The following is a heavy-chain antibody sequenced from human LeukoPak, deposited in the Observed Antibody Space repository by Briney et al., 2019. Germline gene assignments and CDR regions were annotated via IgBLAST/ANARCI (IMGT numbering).Heavy chain of an antibody. CDR2: ISSGGSTI. J-gene: IGHJ4*02. CDR3: AREVRYTSSWYVYYYFDY. V-gene: IGHV3-11*01. Sequence: GGSLRLSCAASGITFSDHYMSWIRQAPGKGLEWVAHISSGGSTIEYADSVKGRFAISRDNAKNSLYLQMTSLSVEDTAVYYCAREVRYTSSWYVYYYFDYWGQGTLVTVSS. D-gene: IGHD6-13*01. CDR1: GITFSDHY.